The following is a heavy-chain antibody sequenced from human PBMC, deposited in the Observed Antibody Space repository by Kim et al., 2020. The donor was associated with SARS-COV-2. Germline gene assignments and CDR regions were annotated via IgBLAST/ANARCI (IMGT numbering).Heavy chain of an antibody. CDR3: ARIGYYDILTGSDYYYGMDV. Sequence: SETLSLTCAVYGGSFSGYYWSWIRQPPGKGLEWIGEINHSGSTNYNPSLKSRVTISVDTSKNQFSLKLSSVTAADTAVYYCARIGYYDILTGSDYYYGMDVWGQGTTVTVSS. V-gene: IGHV4-34*01. D-gene: IGHD3-9*01. CDR2: INHSGST. J-gene: IGHJ6*02. CDR1: GGSFSGYY.